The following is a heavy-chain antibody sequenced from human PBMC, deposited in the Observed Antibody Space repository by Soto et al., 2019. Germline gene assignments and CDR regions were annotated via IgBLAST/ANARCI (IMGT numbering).Heavy chain of an antibody. V-gene: IGHV6-1*01. CDR3: ARDPGISHIFLDY. CDR1: GDSVSSNSAT. J-gene: IGHJ4*02. CDR2: TYYRSKWYN. D-gene: IGHD2-21*01. Sequence: PSQTLSLTCGISGDSVSSNSATWNWIRQSPSRGLEWLGRTYYRSKWYNDFAASVKSRISINPDTSKNQFSLQLTSVTPEDTAVYYCARDPGISHIFLDYWGQGTLVTVSS.